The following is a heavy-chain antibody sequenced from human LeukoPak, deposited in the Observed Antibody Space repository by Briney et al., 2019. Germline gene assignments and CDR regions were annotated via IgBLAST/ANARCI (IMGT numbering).Heavy chain of an antibody. CDR2: IYYSGST. CDR3: ARGGGYDWDYYYYGMDV. D-gene: IGHD5-12*01. Sequence: SEALSLTCTVSGGSLSSGDYYWSWVRQPPGRGLEWIGYIYYSGSTYYNPSLKSRVTISVDTSKNQFSLKLSSVTAADTAVYYCARGGGYDWDYYYYGMDVWGQGTTVTVSS. J-gene: IGHJ6*02. CDR1: GGSLSSGDYY. V-gene: IGHV4-30-4*01.